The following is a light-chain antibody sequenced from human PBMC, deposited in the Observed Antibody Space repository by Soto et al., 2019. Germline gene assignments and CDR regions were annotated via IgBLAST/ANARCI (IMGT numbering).Light chain of an antibody. CDR1: SSDVGNYKL. CDR3: SSYAGRSTLL. CDR2: EVS. Sequence: QSALTQPASVSGSPGQSITISCTGTSSDVGNYKLVSWYQQHPGKAPNLMIYEVSERPSGVSNRFSGSKSGTMASLTISGLQADDEADYYCSSYAGRSTLLFGGGTKLTVL. V-gene: IGLV2-23*02. J-gene: IGLJ3*02.